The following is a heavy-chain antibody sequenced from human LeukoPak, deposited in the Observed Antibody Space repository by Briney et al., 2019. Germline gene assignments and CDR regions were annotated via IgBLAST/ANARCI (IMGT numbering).Heavy chain of an antibody. CDR2: ISSSGGII. V-gene: IGHV3-48*02. CDR3: RRDYGGQIKG. Sequence: GGSLILSCAVHRFTLITYSIASVRQAPGKGLEWLSYISSSGGIIHYADSVKGRFTISRDNAKNSLYLQMNSLRDEDTAVYYCRRDYGGQIKGWGQGTLATVSS. J-gene: IGHJ4*02. CDR1: RFTLITYS. D-gene: IGHD4/OR15-4a*01.